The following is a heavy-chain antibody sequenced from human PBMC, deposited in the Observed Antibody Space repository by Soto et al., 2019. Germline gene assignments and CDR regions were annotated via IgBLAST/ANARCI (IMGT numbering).Heavy chain of an antibody. J-gene: IGHJ6*02. V-gene: IGHV1-58*02. Sequence: SVKVSCKASGFDFGSFGIQFLRQTRGRGLEXIGXXVXXSXXXXXAXXFQGRVAISRDMSSSTAYLDPSDLKSDDTAVYFCSADHPHMAMGWPVWGQGTTVTASS. CDR2: XVXXSXXX. CDR1: GFDFGSFG. D-gene: IGHD1-26*01. CDR3: SADHPHMAMGWPV.